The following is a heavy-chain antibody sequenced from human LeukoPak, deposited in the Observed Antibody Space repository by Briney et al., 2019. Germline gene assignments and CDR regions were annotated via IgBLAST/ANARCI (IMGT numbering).Heavy chain of an antibody. J-gene: IGHJ4*02. Sequence: GGSLRLSCAASGFTFSSYWMSWVRQAPGKGLEWVANIKQDGSEKYYVDSVKGRFTISRDNAKNSLYLQMNSLRAEDTAVYYCARALKTYYDFWSGYSFDYWGQGTLVTVSS. D-gene: IGHD3-3*01. CDR2: IKQDGSEK. V-gene: IGHV3-7*01. CDR3: ARALKTYYDFWSGYSFDY. CDR1: GFTFSSYW.